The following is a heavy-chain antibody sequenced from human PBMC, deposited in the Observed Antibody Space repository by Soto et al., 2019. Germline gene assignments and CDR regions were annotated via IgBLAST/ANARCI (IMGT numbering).Heavy chain of an antibody. J-gene: IGHJ3*02. CDR3: AARITIFAGGMDACDI. D-gene: IGHD3-3*01. Sequence: PSQTLSLTCAISGDSVSSNSAAWNWIRQSPSRGLEWLGRTYYRSTWYNDYAVSVKSRITINPDTSKNQFSLQLNSVTPEDTAVYYCAARITIFAGGMDACDIWGQGTMVTF. CDR2: TYYRSTWYN. CDR1: GDSVSSNSAA. V-gene: IGHV6-1*01.